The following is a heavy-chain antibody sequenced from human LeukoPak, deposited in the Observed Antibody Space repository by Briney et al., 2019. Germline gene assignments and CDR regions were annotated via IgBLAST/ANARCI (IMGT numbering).Heavy chain of an antibody. CDR2: ISGYTGNT. J-gene: IGHJ4*02. CDR3: ARRTTFGVVTFDY. D-gene: IGHD3-3*01. V-gene: IGHV1-18*01. CDR1: GYTFTSYG. Sequence: ASVKVSCKASGYTFTSYGISWVRQAPGQGLEWMGWISGYTGNTNYAHKLQGRVTMTTDTSTSTAYMELRSLRSDDTAVYYCARRTTFGVVTFDYWGQGTLVTVPS.